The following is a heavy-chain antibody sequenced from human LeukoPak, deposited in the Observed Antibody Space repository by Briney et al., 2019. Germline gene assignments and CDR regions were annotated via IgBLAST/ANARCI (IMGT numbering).Heavy chain of an antibody. D-gene: IGHD2-15*01. Sequence: PSETLSLTCTVSGGSVTDYYWSWIRQPPGKGLEWIGYIYYSGSTNYNPSLKSRVTISVDTSKNQFSLKLSSVTAADTAVYYCARDLGYCSGGSCFSIGYWGQGTLVTVSS. CDR3: ARDLGYCSGGSCFSIGY. J-gene: IGHJ4*02. CDR1: GGSVTDYY. CDR2: IYYSGST. V-gene: IGHV4-59*02.